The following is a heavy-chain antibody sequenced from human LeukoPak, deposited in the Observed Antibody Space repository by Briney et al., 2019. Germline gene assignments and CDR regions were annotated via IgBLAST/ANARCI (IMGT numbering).Heavy chain of an antibody. CDR1: GFTFNDYA. V-gene: IGHV3-23*01. CDR3: ATPQGDY. J-gene: IGHJ4*01. CDR2: ISASGGST. Sequence: PGGSLRLSCAVSGFTFNDYAMSWVRQAPGKGLEWVSAISASGGSTYHADSVNGRFTISRDNSKNTLYLQMNSLRGDDTAVYYCATPQGDYWGQGTLVTVSS.